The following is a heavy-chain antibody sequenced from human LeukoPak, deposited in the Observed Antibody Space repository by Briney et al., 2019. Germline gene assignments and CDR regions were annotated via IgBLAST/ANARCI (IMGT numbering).Heavy chain of an antibody. V-gene: IGHV3-21*01. CDR1: GFTFSSYS. Sequence: GGSLRLSCAASGFTFSSYSMNWVRQAPGKGLEWVSSISSSSSYIYYADSVKGRFTISRENAKNSLYLQMNSLRAEDTAVYYCARVGVAVAGTGVDYWGQGTLVTVSS. CDR3: ARVGVAVAGTGVDY. D-gene: IGHD6-19*01. J-gene: IGHJ4*02. CDR2: ISSSSSYI.